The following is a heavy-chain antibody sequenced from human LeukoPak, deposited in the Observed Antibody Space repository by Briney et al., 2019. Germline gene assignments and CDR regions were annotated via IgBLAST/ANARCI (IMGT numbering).Heavy chain of an antibody. Sequence: GGSLRLSCAASGFTFSSYAMSWVRQAPGKGLEWVSAISGSGGSTYYADSVKGRFTISRDNSKNTLYLQMNSLRAEDTAVYYCAKDFSSDSSGYDDAFDIWGQGTMVTVSS. J-gene: IGHJ3*02. CDR3: AKDFSSDSSGYDDAFDI. CDR2: ISGSGGST. CDR1: GFTFSSYA. D-gene: IGHD3-22*01. V-gene: IGHV3-23*01.